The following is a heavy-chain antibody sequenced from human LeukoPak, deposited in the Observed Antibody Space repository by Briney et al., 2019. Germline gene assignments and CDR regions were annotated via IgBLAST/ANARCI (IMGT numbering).Heavy chain of an antibody. Sequence: SETLSLTCTVSGGSISSYYWSWIRQPPGKGLEWIGYIYTSGSPNYSPSLKSRVTISVDASKNQFPLMLTSVTAADTAVYYCARATQRYCSATTCFPYWFDPWGQGTLVTVSS. CDR3: ARATQRYCSATTCFPYWFDP. CDR2: IYTSGSP. D-gene: IGHD2-2*01. J-gene: IGHJ5*02. CDR1: GGSISSYY. V-gene: IGHV4-4*09.